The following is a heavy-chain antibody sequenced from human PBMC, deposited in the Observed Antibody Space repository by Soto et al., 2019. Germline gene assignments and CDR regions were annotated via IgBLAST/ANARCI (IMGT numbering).Heavy chain of an antibody. V-gene: IGHV4-61*03. CDR1: GGSVSSGDYY. D-gene: IGHD2-8*02. CDR3: ARLPGPESL. Sequence: SETLSLTCSVSGGSVSSGDYYWSWVRQPPGKGLEWIGYIYYTGSTGYNPSLKSRVTMSADTSKNLLSLNLKSVTAADTAMYFCARLPGPESLWGKGTLVTVSS. CDR2: IYYTGST. J-gene: IGHJ4*02.